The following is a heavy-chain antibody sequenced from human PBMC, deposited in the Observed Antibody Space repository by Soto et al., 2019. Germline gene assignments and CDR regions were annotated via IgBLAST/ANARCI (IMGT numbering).Heavy chain of an antibody. V-gene: IGHV3-9*01. J-gene: IGHJ4*02. D-gene: IGHD2-2*01. Sequence: EVQLVESGGGLVQPGKSLRLSCAASGFTFEDYAMHWVRQAPGKGLEWVSGISWNISAIGYADSVKGRFTISRDNAKNSLYLEMNTLRPEDTAVYYCAKGFSSYFDRWGQGALVTVSS. CDR1: GFTFEDYA. CDR3: AKGFSSYFDR. CDR2: ISWNISAI.